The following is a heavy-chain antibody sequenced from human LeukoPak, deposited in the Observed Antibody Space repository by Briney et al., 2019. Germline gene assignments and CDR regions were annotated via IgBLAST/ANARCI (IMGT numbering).Heavy chain of an antibody. Sequence: GGSLRLSCAASGFTFSSYWMSWVRQAPGKGLEWVANIKQDGSEKYYVDSVKGRFTISRDNAKNSLYLQMNSLRAEDTAVYYCAKDPADYALYNWFDPWGQGTLVTVSS. CDR2: IKQDGSEK. J-gene: IGHJ5*02. D-gene: IGHD4-17*01. CDR1: GFTFSSYW. CDR3: AKDPADYALYNWFDP. V-gene: IGHV3-7*03.